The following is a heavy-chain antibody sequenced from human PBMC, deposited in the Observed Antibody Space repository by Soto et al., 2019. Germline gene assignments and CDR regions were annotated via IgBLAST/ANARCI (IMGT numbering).Heavy chain of an antibody. V-gene: IGHV4-59*12. CDR1: GDSISSYY. Sequence: VQLQESGPGLVKPSETLSLTCAVSGDSISSYYCMWIRQPPGKGLESIGYLYYGRSANYNPSLKSRVTLAMDTSTHQCYLTLCSMTAADTAVYYCALRSMAVVPESWGQGTLVTVSS. CDR3: ALRSMAVVPES. J-gene: IGHJ5*02. CDR2: LYYGRSA. D-gene: IGHD3-3*02.